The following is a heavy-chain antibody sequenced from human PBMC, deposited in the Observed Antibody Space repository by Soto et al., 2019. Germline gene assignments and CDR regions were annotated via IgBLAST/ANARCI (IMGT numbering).Heavy chain of an antibody. Sequence: EVQLVESGGGLVQPGGSLRLSCAASGFTFSSYDMHWVRQATGKGLEWVSAIGTAGDTYYPGSEKGRFTISRENAKNSLYLHMNSLRAGDTAVYYCARVVRGYCSGGSCYGGSYYYYMDVWGKGTTVTVSS. CDR1: GFTFSSYD. V-gene: IGHV3-13*01. D-gene: IGHD2-15*01. CDR3: ARVVRGYCSGGSCYGGSYYYYMDV. J-gene: IGHJ6*03. CDR2: IGTAGDT.